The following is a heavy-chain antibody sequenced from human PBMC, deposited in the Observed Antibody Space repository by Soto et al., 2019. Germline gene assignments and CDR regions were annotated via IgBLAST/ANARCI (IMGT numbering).Heavy chain of an antibody. J-gene: IGHJ6*02. Sequence: PGGSLRLSCAASGFPFSSYPISWVRPPLGKGLGWVSGRSGRGGSTYYAYSVNVGFAICRVNYKKTLYLQMNSLRAEDTAVYYCAKKGGSSGYYYGMDVWGQGTTVTVSS. V-gene: IGHV3-23*01. CDR1: GFPFSSYP. D-gene: IGHD6-19*01. CDR3: AKKGGSSGYYYGMDV. CDR2: RSGRGGST.